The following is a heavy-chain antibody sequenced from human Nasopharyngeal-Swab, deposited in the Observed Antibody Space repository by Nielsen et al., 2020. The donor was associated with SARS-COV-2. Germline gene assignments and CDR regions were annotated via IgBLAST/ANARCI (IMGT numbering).Heavy chain of an antibody. Sequence: GGSLRRSGAGAGLIFAILAMTWVRHAPGKGLEWVSTIGTSDDTYYTDSVKGRVAISRDNSKNKVYLQMDSLRPDDTALYYCAKTFLIAPRTYDYWGQATLVTVSS. D-gene: IGHD3-22*01. CDR3: AKTFLIAPRTYDY. CDR2: IGTSDDT. CDR1: GLIFAILA. V-gene: IGHV3-23*01. J-gene: IGHJ4*02.